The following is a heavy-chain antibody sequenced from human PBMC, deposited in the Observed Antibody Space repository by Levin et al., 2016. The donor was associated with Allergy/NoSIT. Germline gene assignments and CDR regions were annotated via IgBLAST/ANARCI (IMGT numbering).Heavy chain of an antibody. V-gene: IGHV4-34*01. CDR2: INHSGST. CDR1: GGSFSGYY. J-gene: IGHJ4*02. Sequence: SETLSLTCAVYGGSFSGYYWSWIRQPPGKGLEWIGEINHSGSTNYNPSLKSRVTISVDTSKNQFSLKLSSVTAADTAVYYCARVSLWSGYSHFGYWGQGTLVTVSS. D-gene: IGHD3-3*01. CDR3: ARVSLWSGYSHFGY.